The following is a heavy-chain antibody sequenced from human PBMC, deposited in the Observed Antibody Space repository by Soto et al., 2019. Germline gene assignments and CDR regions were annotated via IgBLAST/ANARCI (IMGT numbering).Heavy chain of an antibody. D-gene: IGHD3-3*01. CDR3: ARTSYYDFWSGYYLGGPFDY. CDR1: GFTFSSDS. V-gene: IGHV3-21*01. CDR2: ISSSSSYI. J-gene: IGHJ4*02. Sequence: GGSLRLSCAASGFTFSSDSMNWVRQAPGKGLEWVSSISSSSSYIYYADSVKGRFTISRDNAKNSLYLQMNSLRAEDTAVYYCARTSYYDFWSGYYLGGPFDYWGQGTLVTVSS.